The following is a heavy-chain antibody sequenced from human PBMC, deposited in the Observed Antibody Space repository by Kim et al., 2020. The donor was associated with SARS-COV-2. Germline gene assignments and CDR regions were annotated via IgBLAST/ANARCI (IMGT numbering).Heavy chain of an antibody. Sequence: SYDPALKRRVTISVDTSKNQFSLKLSAVTAADTAVYYCARHMSSSWSFDYWGQGTLVTVSS. J-gene: IGHJ4*02. V-gene: IGHV4-39*01. D-gene: IGHD6-13*01. CDR3: ARHMSSSWSFDY.